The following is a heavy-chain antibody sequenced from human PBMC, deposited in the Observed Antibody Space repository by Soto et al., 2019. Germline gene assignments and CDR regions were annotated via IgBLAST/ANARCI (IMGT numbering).Heavy chain of an antibody. CDR2: ISGSGGST. V-gene: IGHV3-23*01. J-gene: IGHJ4*02. CDR3: VLGTGTTEDFDY. Sequence: EVQLLESGGGLVQPGGSLRLSCAASGFTFSSYAMSWVRQAPGKGLEWVSAISGSGGSTYYADSVKGRFTISRDNSKNTLDLQMNRLRAEDTAVYCCVLGTGTTEDFDYWGQGSLVTVSS. CDR1: GFTFSSYA. D-gene: IGHD4-17*01.